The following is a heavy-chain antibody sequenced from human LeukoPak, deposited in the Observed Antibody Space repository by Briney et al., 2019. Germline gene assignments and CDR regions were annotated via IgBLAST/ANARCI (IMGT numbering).Heavy chain of an antibody. CDR1: GGSISSYY. CDR3: ARARTYYDSTGTNHHLLVY. CDR2: IYYSGST. V-gene: IGHV4-59*01. D-gene: IGHD3-22*01. Sequence: SETLSLTCTVSGGSISSYYWSWIRQPPGKGLEWIGYIYYSGSTNYNPSLKSRVTISVDTSKNQFSLKLSSVTAADTAVYYCARARTYYDSTGTNHHLLVYWGQGTLVTVSS. J-gene: IGHJ4*02.